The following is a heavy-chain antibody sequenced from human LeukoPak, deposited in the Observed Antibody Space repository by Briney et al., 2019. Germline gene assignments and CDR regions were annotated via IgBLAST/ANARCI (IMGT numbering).Heavy chain of an antibody. V-gene: IGHV4-31*03. Sequence: SETLSLTCTVSGGSISSGGYYWSWIRQHPGKGLEWIGYIYYSGSTYYNPSLKSRVTISVDTSKNQFSLKLSSVTAADTAVYCCARFAYGEEDDYWGQGTLVTVSS. J-gene: IGHJ4*02. CDR3: ARFAYGEEDDY. CDR2: IYYSGST. D-gene: IGHD4/OR15-4a*01. CDR1: GGSISSGGYY.